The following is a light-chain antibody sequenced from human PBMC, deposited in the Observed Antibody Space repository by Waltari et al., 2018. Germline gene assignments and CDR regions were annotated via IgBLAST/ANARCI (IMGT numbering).Light chain of an antibody. Sequence: EIVLTQSPGTLSLSPGESATLSCRTSPSVTRALAWYQQKPGQAPRLLIYGASNRATGSPDRFCGSGSGTDLSLTISSLEPEEFAVYYCQHYLRFPVTFGQGTKVEVK. CDR1: PSVTRA. CDR3: QHYLRFPVT. CDR2: GAS. J-gene: IGKJ1*01. V-gene: IGKV3-20*01.